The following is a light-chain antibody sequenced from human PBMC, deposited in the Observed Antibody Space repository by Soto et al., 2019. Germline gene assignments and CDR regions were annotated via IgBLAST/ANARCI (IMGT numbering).Light chain of an antibody. Sequence: ENLFTPSPAPLSFSPGGRATLSRRASQSVSSYLAWYQQKPGQAPRLLIYDASNRATGIPARFSGSGSGTDFTLAISSLEPEDFAVYYCQQRSDWPLTFGGGTKVDIK. CDR2: DAS. V-gene: IGKV3-11*01. CDR3: QQRSDWPLT. CDR1: QSVSSY. J-gene: IGKJ4*01.